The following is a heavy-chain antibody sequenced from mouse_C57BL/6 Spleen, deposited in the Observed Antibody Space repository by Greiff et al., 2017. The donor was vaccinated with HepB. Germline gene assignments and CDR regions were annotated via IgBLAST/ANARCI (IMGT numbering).Heavy chain of an antibody. V-gene: IGHV5-4*01. D-gene: IGHD1-1*01. J-gene: IGHJ2*01. CDR3: ARAPDYYGSSYFDY. CDR2: ISDGGSYT. CDR1: GFTFSSYA. Sequence: EVQGVESGGGLVKPGGSLKLSCAASGFTFSSYAMSWVRQTPEKRLEWVATISDGGSYTYYPDNVKGRFTISRDNAKNNLYLQMSHLKSEDTAMYYCARAPDYYGSSYFDYWGQGTTLTVSS.